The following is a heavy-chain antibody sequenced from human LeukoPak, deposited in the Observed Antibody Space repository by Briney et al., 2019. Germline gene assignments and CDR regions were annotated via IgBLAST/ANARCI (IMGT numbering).Heavy chain of an antibody. Sequence: DSIQGRFTVSRDNAKNSLYLQMNSLRAEDTAVYYCARDQYYDSSGYYGYWGQGTLVTVSS. V-gene: IGHV3-21*04. J-gene: IGHJ4*02. D-gene: IGHD3-22*01. CDR3: ARDQYYDSSGYYGY.